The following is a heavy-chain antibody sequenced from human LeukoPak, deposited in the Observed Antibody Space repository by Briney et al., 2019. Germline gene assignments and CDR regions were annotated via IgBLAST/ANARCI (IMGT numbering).Heavy chain of an antibody. D-gene: IGHD6-13*01. Sequence: GGSLRLSCAASGFTFSSSAMSWVRQAPGKGLEWVSAISGSGGRTYYADSVKGRFTISRDSSNNTLYLQMNSLRAEDTGVYFCAKDRETTASGTFDFRGQGTLVTVSS. CDR3: AKDRETTASGTFDF. J-gene: IGHJ4*02. CDR2: ISGSGGRT. V-gene: IGHV3-23*01. CDR1: GFTFSSSA.